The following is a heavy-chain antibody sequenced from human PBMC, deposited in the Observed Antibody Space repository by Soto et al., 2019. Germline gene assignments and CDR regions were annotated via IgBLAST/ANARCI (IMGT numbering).Heavy chain of an antibody. J-gene: IGHJ6*02. CDR1: GFTFSKAW. CDR2: IKSKTDGGTT. V-gene: IGHV3-15*07. CDR3: TTDVQGHIAAAGENPNYYYYYGMDV. Sequence: GGSLRLSCAASGFTFSKAWMNWVRQAPGKGLEWVGRIKSKTDGGTTDYAAPVKGRFTISRDDSKNTLYLQMNSLKTEDTAVYYCTTDVQGHIAAAGENPNYYYYYGMDVWGQGTTVTVSS. D-gene: IGHD6-13*01.